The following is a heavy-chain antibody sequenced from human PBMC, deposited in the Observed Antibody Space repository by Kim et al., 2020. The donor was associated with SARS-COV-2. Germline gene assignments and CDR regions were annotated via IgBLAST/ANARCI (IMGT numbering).Heavy chain of an antibody. D-gene: IGHD6-19*01. CDR3: ARALAVAGTGGYY. J-gene: IGHJ4*02. V-gene: IGHV3-74*01. Sequence: YADSVKGRFTISRDNAKNTVYLQMNSLRAEDTAVYYGARALAVAGTGGYYWGQGTLVTVSS.